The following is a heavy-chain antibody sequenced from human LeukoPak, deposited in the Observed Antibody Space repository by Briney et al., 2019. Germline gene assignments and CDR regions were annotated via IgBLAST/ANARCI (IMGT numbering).Heavy chain of an antibody. J-gene: IGHJ5*02. V-gene: IGHV1-3*01. CDR2: INAGNGNT. Sequence: ASVKVSCKASGYTFTSYAMHWVRQAPGQRLEWMGWINAGNGNTKYSQKFQGRVTMTRDTSISTAYMELSRLRSDDTAVYYCARLNRITGTTIRWFDPWGQGTLVTVSS. D-gene: IGHD1-7*01. CDR1: GYTFTSYA. CDR3: ARLNRITGTTIRWFDP.